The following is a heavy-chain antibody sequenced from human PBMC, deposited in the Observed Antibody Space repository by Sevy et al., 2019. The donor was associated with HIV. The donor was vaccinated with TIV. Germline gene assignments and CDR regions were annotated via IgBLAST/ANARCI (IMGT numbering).Heavy chain of an antibody. J-gene: IGHJ4*02. CDR2: IIAIFGTA. D-gene: IGHD3-3*01. V-gene: IGHV1-69*13. CDR3: AGHSGYYTTANCDH. CDR1: GGIFRSYA. Sequence: ASVKVSCKASGGIFRSYAISWVRQAPGQGLEWLGGIIAIFGTANYAQKFQGRVTITAYESTNTAYMELSSLRSDDAAVYYGAGHSGYYTTANCDHWAQATLFTVSS.